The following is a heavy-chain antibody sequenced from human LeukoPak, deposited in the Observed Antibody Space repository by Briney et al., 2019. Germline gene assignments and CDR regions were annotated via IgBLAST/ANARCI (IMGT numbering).Heavy chain of an antibody. V-gene: IGHV3-7*03. CDR1: GFTFSSYW. CDR3: AKDPPEAPPDY. D-gene: IGHD2-2*01. Sequence: GGSLRLSCAASGFTFSSYWMSWVRQAPGKGLEWVANIKQDGSEKYYVDSVKGRFTISRDNAKNSLYLQMNSLRAEDTAVYYCAKDPPEAPPDYWGQGTLVTVSS. J-gene: IGHJ4*02. CDR2: IKQDGSEK.